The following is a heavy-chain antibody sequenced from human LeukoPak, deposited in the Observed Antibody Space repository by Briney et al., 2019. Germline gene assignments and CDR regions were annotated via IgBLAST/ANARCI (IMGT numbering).Heavy chain of an antibody. V-gene: IGHV4-59*01. Sequence: PSETLSLTCTVSGGSISSYYWSWTRQPPGKGLEWIGYIYYSGSTNYNPSLKSRITISIHTSKNQFSLKLSSVTAADTAVYYCARDIEDYGMDVWGQGTTVTVSS. CDR3: ARDIEDYGMDV. D-gene: IGHD5-24*01. CDR2: IYYSGST. J-gene: IGHJ6*02. CDR1: GGSISSYY.